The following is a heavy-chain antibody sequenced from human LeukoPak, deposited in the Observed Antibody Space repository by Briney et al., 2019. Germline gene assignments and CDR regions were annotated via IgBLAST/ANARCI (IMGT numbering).Heavy chain of an antibody. CDR2: IIHSGST. Sequence: PSETLSLTCAVYAVSFSGYYWSWLRPPPGKGLEWIGEIIHSGSTNYNPSLKRRVTISIDTSKNQFSLKLSSVTAADTAVYYCAKAEYCSGGSCEDAFDIWGQGTMVTVSS. V-gene: IGHV4-34*12. CDR3: AKAEYCSGGSCEDAFDI. J-gene: IGHJ3*02. D-gene: IGHD2-15*01. CDR1: AVSFSGYY.